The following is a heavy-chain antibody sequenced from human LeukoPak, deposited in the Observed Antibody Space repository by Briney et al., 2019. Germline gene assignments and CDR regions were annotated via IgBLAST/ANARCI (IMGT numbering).Heavy chain of an antibody. CDR1: GFTFSSYA. D-gene: IGHD3-3*01. CDR2: ISYDGSNK. CDR3: AKDGSYYDFWSGYSESYFDY. V-gene: IGHV3-30*18. J-gene: IGHJ4*02. Sequence: GRSLRLSCAASGFTFSSYAMHWVRQAPGKGLEWVAIISYDGSNKYYADSVRGRFTISRDNSKNTLYLQMNSLRGEDTAVYYCAKDGSYYDFWSGYSESYFDYWGQGTLVTVSS.